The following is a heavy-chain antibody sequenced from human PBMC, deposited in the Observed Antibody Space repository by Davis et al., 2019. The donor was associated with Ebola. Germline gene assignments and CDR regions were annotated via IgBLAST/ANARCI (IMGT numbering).Heavy chain of an antibody. J-gene: IGHJ6*02. D-gene: IGHD5-12*01. CDR1: GGSISSYY. Sequence: SETLSLTCTVSGGSISSYYWSWIRQPPGKGLEWIGYIYYSGSTNYNPSLKSRVTISADTSKNQFSLKLTSVTTADTAVYYCAYTSLAVATNRYYYYGMEVWGQGTTVTVSS. CDR2: IYYSGST. V-gene: IGHV4-59*01. CDR3: AYTSLAVATNRYYYYGMEV.